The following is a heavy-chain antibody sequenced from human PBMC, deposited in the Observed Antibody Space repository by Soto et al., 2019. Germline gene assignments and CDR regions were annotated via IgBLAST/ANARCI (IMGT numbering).Heavy chain of an antibody. CDR2: IIPIFGTT. CDR1: GGTFSNDA. Sequence: QEQLVQAGAEVKKPGSSVRISCRASGGTFSNDAVSWVRQAPGQGLQWMGGIIPIFGTTHYAQKFQGRVTITADDSTATAYMELRSVTSEDTAVYYCATGLRTGNYGMDVWGQGTAVTVSS. CDR3: ATGLRTGNYGMDV. V-gene: IGHV1-69*01. J-gene: IGHJ6*02. D-gene: IGHD3-10*01.